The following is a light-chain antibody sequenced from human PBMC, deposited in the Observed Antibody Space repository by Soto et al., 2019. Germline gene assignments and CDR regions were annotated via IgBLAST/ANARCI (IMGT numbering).Light chain of an antibody. V-gene: IGKV3-15*01. CDR1: QSVSSN. Sequence: EIVLTQSPGTLSLSPWERATLSCRASQSVSSNLAWYQQKPGQAPRLLIYGASTRATGIPARFSGSGSGTEFTLTISSLQSEDFALYYCQQHINWPLTFGGGTKVDIK. CDR2: GAS. CDR3: QQHINWPLT. J-gene: IGKJ4*01.